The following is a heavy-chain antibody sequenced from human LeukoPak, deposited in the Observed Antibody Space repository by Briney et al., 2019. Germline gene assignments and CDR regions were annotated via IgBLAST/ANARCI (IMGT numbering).Heavy chain of an antibody. Sequence: ASVKVSCKASGYTFTSYGISWVRQAPGQGLEWMGWISAYNGNTDYAQRLQGRVTMTTDTSTSTAYMERRSLRSDDTAVYYCAREWVTGGPFDYWGQGTLVTVSS. CDR1: GYTFTSYG. V-gene: IGHV1-18*01. CDR2: ISAYNGNT. CDR3: AREWVTGGPFDY. J-gene: IGHJ4*02.